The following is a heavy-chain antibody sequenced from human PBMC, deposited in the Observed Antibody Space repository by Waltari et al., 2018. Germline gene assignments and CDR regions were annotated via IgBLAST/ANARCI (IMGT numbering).Heavy chain of an antibody. V-gene: IGHV3-33*06. D-gene: IGHD3-22*01. CDR3: AKDLRMIVVY. CDR1: GFTFSSYG. Sequence: QVQLVESGGGVVQPGRSLRLSCSASGFTFSSYGMHWVRQAPGKGLEWVAVIWYDGSNKYYADSVKGRFTISRDNSKNTLYLQMNSLRAEDTAVYYCAKDLRMIVVYWGQGTLVTVSS. CDR2: IWYDGSNK. J-gene: IGHJ4*02.